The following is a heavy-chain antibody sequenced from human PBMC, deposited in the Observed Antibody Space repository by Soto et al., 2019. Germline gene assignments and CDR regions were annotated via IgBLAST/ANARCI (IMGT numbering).Heavy chain of an antibody. D-gene: IGHD6-6*01. CDR3: ARHGVIAARLGGWFDP. CDR2: IYYSGST. V-gene: IGHV4-59*08. Sequence: SETLSLTCTVSGGSISSYYWSWIRQPPGKGLEWIGYIYYSGSTNYNPSLKSRVTMSVDTSKNQFSLKLSSVTAADTAVYYCARHGVIAARLGGWFDPWGQGTLVTVSS. CDR1: GGSISSYY. J-gene: IGHJ5*02.